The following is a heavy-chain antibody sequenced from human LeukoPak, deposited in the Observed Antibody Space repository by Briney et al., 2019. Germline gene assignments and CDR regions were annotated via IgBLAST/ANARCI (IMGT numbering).Heavy chain of an antibody. J-gene: IGHJ6*02. V-gene: IGHV3-23*01. CDR2: ISGSGGST. Sequence: QPGGSLRLSCAASGFTFTTYAMRWVRQAPGKGLEWVSAISGSGGSTDYADSVKGRFTISRDNSKNTLYLQMNSLRADDTAVYYCARDTISSTGRPRWSMGMDVWGQGTTVTVSS. CDR1: GFTFTTYA. CDR3: ARDTISSTGRPRWSMGMDV. D-gene: IGHD3-3*01.